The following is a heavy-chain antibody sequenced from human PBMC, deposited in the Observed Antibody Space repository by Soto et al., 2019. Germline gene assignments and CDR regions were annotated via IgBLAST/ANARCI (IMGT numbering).Heavy chain of an antibody. CDR3: ARHVFHYDYIWGSYRFGAFDI. CDR1: GGSISSYY. J-gene: IGHJ3*02. D-gene: IGHD3-16*02. V-gene: IGHV4-59*08. CDR2: IYYSGST. Sequence: SETLSLTCTVSGGSISSYYWSWIRQPPGKGLEWIGYIYYSGSTNYNPSLKSRVTISVDTSKNQFSLKLSSVTAADAAVYYCARHVFHYDYIWGSYRFGAFDIWGQGTMVTVSS.